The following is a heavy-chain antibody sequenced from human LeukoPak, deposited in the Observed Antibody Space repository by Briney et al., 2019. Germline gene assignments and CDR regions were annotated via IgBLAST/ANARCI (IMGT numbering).Heavy chain of an antibody. J-gene: IGHJ4*02. CDR2: ISRSGGST. V-gene: IGHV3-23*01. D-gene: IGHD6-19*01. CDR3: AKVLPLYAVAGLDLDY. Sequence: PGGSLRLSCATSGFTFSSYAMSWVRQAPGKGLEWVSAISRSGGSTYYADSVKGRFTISRDNSKNTLYLQMNSLRAEDTAVYYCAKVLPLYAVAGLDLDYWGQGTLVTVSS. CDR1: GFTFSSYA.